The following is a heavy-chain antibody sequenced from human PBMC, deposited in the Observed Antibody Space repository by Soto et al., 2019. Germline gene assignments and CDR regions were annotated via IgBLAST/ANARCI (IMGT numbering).Heavy chain of an antibody. CDR2: IYYSGST. J-gene: IGHJ4*02. D-gene: IGHD5-12*01. V-gene: IGHV4-39*01. CDR1: GGSISSSSYY. Sequence: TSETLSLTCAVSGGSISSSSYYWGWIRQPPGKGLEWIGSIYYSGSTYYNPSLKSRVTISVDTSKNQFSLKLSSVTAADTAVYYCASGYSGYDYPLSFDYWGQGTLVTVSS. CDR3: ASGYSGYDYPLSFDY.